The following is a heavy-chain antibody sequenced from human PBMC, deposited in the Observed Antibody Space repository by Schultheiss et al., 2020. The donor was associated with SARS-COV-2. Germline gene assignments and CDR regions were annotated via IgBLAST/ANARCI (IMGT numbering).Heavy chain of an antibody. CDR1: GFTFSSYW. V-gene: IGHV3-23*01. J-gene: IGHJ4*02. CDR2: ISGSGGST. D-gene: IGHD2-15*01. CDR3: AREKVVITAAGLDY. Sequence: GGSLRLSCAASGFTFSSYWMHWVRQAPGKGLEWVSAISGSGGSTYYADSVKGRFTISRDNSKNTLFLQLNSLRREDTAVYYCAREKVVITAAGLDYWGQGALGTVAS.